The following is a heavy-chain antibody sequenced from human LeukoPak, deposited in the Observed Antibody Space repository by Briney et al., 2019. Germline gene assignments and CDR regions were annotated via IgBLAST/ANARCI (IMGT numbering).Heavy chain of an antibody. V-gene: IGHV4-34*01. Sequence: SETLSLTCAVYGGSFSGYYWSWIRQPPGKGLEWIGEINHSGSTNYNPSLKSRVTISVDTSKNQFSLKLSSVTAADTAVYYCARAPSGYSYGRFDYWGQGTLVTVSS. J-gene: IGHJ4*02. CDR2: INHSGST. CDR3: ARAPSGYSYGRFDY. CDR1: GGSFSGYY. D-gene: IGHD5-18*01.